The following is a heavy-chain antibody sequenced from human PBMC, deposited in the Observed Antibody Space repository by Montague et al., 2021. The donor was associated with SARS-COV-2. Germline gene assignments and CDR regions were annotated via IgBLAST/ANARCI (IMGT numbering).Heavy chain of an antibody. V-gene: IGHV4-61*10. CDR3: ARDQGLRGWFDP. CDR1: GGSISSGSYY. J-gene: IGHJ5*02. CDR2: LYFSGSAT. Sequence: SETLSLTCTVSGGSISSGSYYWSWIRQPAGKGLEWIGFLYFSGSATTYNPSLKSRVTISIDTSKNQFSLNLSSVPAADTAVYCCARDQGLRGWFDPWGQGTLVAVSS.